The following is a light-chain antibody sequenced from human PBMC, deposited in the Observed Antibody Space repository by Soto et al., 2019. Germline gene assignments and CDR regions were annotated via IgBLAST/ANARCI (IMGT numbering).Light chain of an antibody. CDR2: VVS. J-gene: IGLJ1*01. Sequence: VLTPPGSESASSAQSSSISCTKTSSDICAYNYVSWYQHHPGKAPKLMIYVVSNRPSGVSNRFSGSKSGNTASLTISGLQAEDEADYYCSSYTTSSTYVFGAGTKVTVL. CDR3: SSYTTSSTYV. CDR1: SSDICAYNY. V-gene: IGLV2-14*03.